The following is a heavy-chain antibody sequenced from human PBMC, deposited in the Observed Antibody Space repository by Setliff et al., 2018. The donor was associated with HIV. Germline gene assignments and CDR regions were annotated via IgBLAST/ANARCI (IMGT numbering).Heavy chain of an antibody. V-gene: IGHV4-39*07. Sequence: SETLSLTCTVSGGSITRSSYYWAWIRQPPGKGLEWIGNIFYSGHTFYNPSLRSRVTISADTSKNQFSLKLSSVTAADTAVYYCARGVAAAGLWGQGTLVTVSS. J-gene: IGHJ4*02. CDR1: GGSITRSSYY. CDR2: IFYSGHT. D-gene: IGHD6-13*01. CDR3: ARGVAAAGL.